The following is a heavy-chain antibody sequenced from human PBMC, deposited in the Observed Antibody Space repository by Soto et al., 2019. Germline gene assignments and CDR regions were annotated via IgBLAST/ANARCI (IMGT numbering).Heavy chain of an antibody. V-gene: IGHV2-5*01. D-gene: IGHD6-25*01. CDR2: IYWNDDK. J-gene: IGHJ4*02. CDR1: GFSLTTSGVS. CDR3: AYRVGSSGSFDY. Sequence: QITLKESGPTLVKPTQTLTLTCTFSGFSLTTSGVSVGWIRQPPGKALEWLASIYWNDDKRYSPSLKSRLTLTKDNSKKQVVLTMTNMDPVDTATYYCAYRVGSSGSFDYWGQGTLVTVSS.